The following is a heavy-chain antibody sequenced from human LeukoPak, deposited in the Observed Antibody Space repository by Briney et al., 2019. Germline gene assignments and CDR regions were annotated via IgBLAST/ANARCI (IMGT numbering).Heavy chain of an antibody. CDR1: GGTSSSYS. J-gene: IGHJ3*02. CDR3: ASPGGHVVVVPSDMYAFDI. V-gene: IGHV1-69*02. Sequence: SVKVSCKASGGTSSSYSISWVRQAPGQGLEWMGRIIPVVSIANYAQKFKGRVTISADKSTNKAYMELTSLRSDDTAVYYCASPGGHVVVVPSDMYAFDIWGQGTMVTVSS. D-gene: IGHD2-2*01. CDR2: IIPVVSIA.